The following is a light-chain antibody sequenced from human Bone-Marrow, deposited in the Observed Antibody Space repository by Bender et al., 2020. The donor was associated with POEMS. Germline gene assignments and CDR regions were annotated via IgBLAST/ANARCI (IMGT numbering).Light chain of an antibody. V-gene: IGLV8-61*01. J-gene: IGLJ3*02. CDR2: NTD. CDR1: SGSVSTGHY. Sequence: QTVVTQEPSVSVSPGGTVTLTCGSTSGSVSTGHYTSWYQQSPGQAPRTLIYNTDTRSSGVPDRFSGSILGNKAALIISGALADDESDYYCVLYLGTGNWVFGGGTKLTVL. CDR3: VLYLGTGNWV.